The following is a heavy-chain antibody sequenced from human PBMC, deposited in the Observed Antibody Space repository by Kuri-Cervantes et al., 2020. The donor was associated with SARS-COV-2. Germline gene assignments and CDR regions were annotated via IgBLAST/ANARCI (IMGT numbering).Heavy chain of an antibody. CDR2: ISYDGSNK. CDR3: ARDATREWSPRSSDMDV. J-gene: IGHJ6*03. D-gene: IGHD3-3*01. CDR1: GFTFSSYA. Sequence: GESLKISCAASGFTFSSYAMHWVRQAPGKGLEWVAVISYDGSNKYYADSVKGRFTISRDNSKNTLYLQMNSLRVNDTAVYYCARDATREWSPRSSDMDVWGKGTTVTVSS. V-gene: IGHV3-30-3*01.